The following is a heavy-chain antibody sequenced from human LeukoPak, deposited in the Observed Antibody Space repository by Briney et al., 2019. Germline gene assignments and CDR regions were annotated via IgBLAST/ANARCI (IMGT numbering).Heavy chain of an antibody. V-gene: IGHV3-23*01. J-gene: IGHJ4*02. CDR1: GFTFTNHA. Sequence: GGSLRLSCAASGFTFTNHAMKWVRQAPGEGLEWVAAIGGDGRSTDYADSVKGRFTISRDNSKNTLYLQMNSLRAEDTALYYCARRVGGTPDYWGLGTLVTVSS. CDR2: IGGDGRST. D-gene: IGHD1-26*01. CDR3: ARRVGGTPDY.